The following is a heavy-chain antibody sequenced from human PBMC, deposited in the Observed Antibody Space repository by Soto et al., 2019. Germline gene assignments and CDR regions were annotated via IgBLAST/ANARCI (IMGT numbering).Heavy chain of an antibody. V-gene: IGHV1-46*03. CDR1: GYTFTSYY. J-gene: IGHJ6*02. D-gene: IGHD3-10*01. CDR2: INPSGGST. CDR3: GIPPLWDYYYYYGMDV. Sequence: ASVKVSCKASGYTFTSYYMHWVRQAPGQGLEWMGIINPSGGSTSYAQKFQGRVTMTRDTSTSTVYMELSSLRSEDTAVYYCGIPPLWDYYYYYGMDVWGQGTTVTVSS.